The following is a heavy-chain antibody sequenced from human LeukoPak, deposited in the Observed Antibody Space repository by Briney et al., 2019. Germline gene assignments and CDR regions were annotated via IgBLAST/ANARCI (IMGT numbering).Heavy chain of an antibody. J-gene: IGHJ4*02. D-gene: IGHD6-13*01. V-gene: IGHV3-30-3*01. CDR2: ISYDGSNK. CDR3: AGGHIAAAGTVVKL. CDR1: GFTFSSYA. Sequence: GGSLRLSCAASGFTFSSYAMHWVRQAPGKGLEWVAVISYDGSNKYYADSVKGRFTISRDNSKNTLYLQMNSLRAEDTAVYYCAGGHIAAAGTVVKLWGQGTLVTVSS.